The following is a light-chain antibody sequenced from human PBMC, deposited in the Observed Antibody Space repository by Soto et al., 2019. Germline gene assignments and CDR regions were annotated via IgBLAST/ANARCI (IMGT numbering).Light chain of an antibody. V-gene: IGKV1-39*01. CDR2: ATS. CDR3: LSRYQLPS. Sequence: SMAASIRDGLTLTCRASRNVSIYLNWYQHKPGKGPTLLIHATSNLQIGVPSRFSGSGSGTEFTLTISSLAPDDFGAYYCLSRYQLPSVAQGTLLDI. CDR1: RNVSIY. J-gene: IGKJ5*01.